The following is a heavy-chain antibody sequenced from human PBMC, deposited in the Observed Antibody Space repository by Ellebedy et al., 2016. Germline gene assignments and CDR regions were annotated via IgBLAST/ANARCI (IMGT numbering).Heavy chain of an antibody. D-gene: IGHD3-10*01. J-gene: IGHJ4*02. CDR1: GLTLTSSA. CDR2: ISGNGYSI. V-gene: IGHV3-23*01. CDR3: AKNGYGSRSHFYFDF. Sequence: GESLKISXAAPGLTLTSSAMSWVRQAPGRGLEWVSVISGNGYSIYYADSVKGRFTISKDNSKNTVFLHMNSLRAEDTATYYCAKNGYGSRSHFYFDFWGQGTRVTVAS.